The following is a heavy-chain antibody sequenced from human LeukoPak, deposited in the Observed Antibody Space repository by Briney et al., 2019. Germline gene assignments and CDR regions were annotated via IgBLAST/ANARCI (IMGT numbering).Heavy chain of an antibody. Sequence: GGSLRLSCGASGFTFNSYSMNWVRRAPGKGLEWVSYISSSTSRIYYADSVKGRFTISRDSARRSLFLQMNSLRDEDTAVYYCARAIHWAFDYWGQGTLVTVSS. CDR2: ISSSTSRI. CDR1: GFTFNSYS. V-gene: IGHV3-48*02. CDR3: ARAIHWAFDY. J-gene: IGHJ4*02. D-gene: IGHD7-27*01.